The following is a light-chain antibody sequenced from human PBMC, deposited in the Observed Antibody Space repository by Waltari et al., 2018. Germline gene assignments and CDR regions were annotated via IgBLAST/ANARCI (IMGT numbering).Light chain of an antibody. CDR1: SSDVGGYKY. J-gene: IGLJ3*02. CDR2: EVS. CDR3: SSYASSSTLWV. Sequence: QSALTQPASVSGSPGQSITLSCTGTSSDVGGYKYVSWYQQHPGKAPKLMIYEVSNRPSGISSRFSGSKSGNMASLTISGLQAEDEADYYCSSYASSSTLWVFGGGTKLTVL. V-gene: IGLV2-14*01.